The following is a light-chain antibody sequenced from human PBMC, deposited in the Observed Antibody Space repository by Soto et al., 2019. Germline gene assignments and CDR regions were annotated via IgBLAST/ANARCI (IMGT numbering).Light chain of an antibody. CDR1: QGIRHY. Sequence: DIQMTQSPSSLSASVGDRVTITCRASQGIRHYLAWYQQKPGKVPKLLIYEASNLQSGVPSRFSGSGSGTDFTLTISSLQPEDFATYYCQQSYSTPPVTFGGGTKVDIK. CDR3: QQSYSTPPVT. V-gene: IGKV1-27*01. CDR2: EAS. J-gene: IGKJ4*01.